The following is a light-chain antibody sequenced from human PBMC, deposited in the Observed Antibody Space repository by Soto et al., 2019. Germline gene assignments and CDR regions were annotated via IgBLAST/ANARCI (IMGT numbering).Light chain of an antibody. V-gene: IGKV3-20*01. J-gene: IGKJ2*01. CDR2: GAS. Sequence: DIVLTQSPGTLSLSPGERATLSCRASQTVNANYLTWYQQKPGQAPRLLIYGASSRATGIPDRFSGSGSGTDFPLTISSLEPEDFAVYYCHQSNTSPYTFGRGTKLEIK. CDR3: HQSNTSPYT. CDR1: QTVNANY.